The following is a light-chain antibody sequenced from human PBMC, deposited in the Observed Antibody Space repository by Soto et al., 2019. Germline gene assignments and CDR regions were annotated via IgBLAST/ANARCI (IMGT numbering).Light chain of an antibody. V-gene: IGLV2-14*03. J-gene: IGLJ2*01. CDR2: GVN. CDR1: SSDIGAYNV. Sequence: QSALTQPASVSGSPGQSITISCTGTSSDIGAYNVVSWYQQHPGKAPKLILYGVNIRPSGVSNRFSGSKSGNTASLTISGLQAEDEADYYCTSSTTSTTMIFGGGTKLTVL. CDR3: TSSTTSTTMI.